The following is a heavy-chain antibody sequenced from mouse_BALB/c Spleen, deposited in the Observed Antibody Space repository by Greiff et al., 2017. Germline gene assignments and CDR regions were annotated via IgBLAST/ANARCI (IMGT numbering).Heavy chain of an antibody. CDR2: ISSGGST. CDR3: AREVGPHWYFDV. Sequence: EVQGVESGGGLVKPGGSLKLSCAASGFTFSSYAMSWVRQTPEKRLEWVASISSGGSTYYPDSVKGRFTISRDNARNILYLQMSSLRSEDTAMYYCAREVGPHWYFDVWGAGTTVTVSS. J-gene: IGHJ1*01. D-gene: IGHD4-1*01. V-gene: IGHV5-6-5*01. CDR1: GFTFSSYA.